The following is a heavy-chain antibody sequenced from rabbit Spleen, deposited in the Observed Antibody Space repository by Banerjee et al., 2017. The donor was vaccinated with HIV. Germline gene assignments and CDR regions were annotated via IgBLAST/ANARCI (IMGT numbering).Heavy chain of an antibody. CDR3: ARDTSSSFSSYGMDL. CDR1: GFSFNSGYD. J-gene: IGHJ6*01. V-gene: IGHV1S45*01. CDR2: VYAGSSGSP. D-gene: IGHD1-1*01. Sequence: QEQLVESGGGLVKPGASLTLICTASGFSFNSGYDMCWVRQSPGKGLEWIACVYAGSSGSPYSATWAKGRFTISKTSSTTVTLQLTRLTAADTATYFCARDTSSSFSSYGMDLWGPGTLVTVS.